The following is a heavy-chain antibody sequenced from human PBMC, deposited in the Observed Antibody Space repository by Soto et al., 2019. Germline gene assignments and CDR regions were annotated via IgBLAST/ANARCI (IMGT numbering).Heavy chain of an antibody. J-gene: IGHJ4*02. CDR1: GGSISSSDYY. Sequence: QVHLQESGPGLVKPSQTLSLTCTVSGGSISSSDYYWSWIRQPPGKGLEWIGYIYSSGNTYYKPSLKCRLTISVDTSKNQFSLKLNSVTAADTALYYGARGLSAATMVTCYFEYWGQGTLVTVSS. CDR2: IYSSGNT. D-gene: IGHD5-12*01. CDR3: ARGLSAATMVTCYFEY. V-gene: IGHV4-31*03.